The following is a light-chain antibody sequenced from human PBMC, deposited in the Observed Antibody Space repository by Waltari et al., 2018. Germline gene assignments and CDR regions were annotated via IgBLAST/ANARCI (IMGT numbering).Light chain of an antibody. CDR3: CSYAGSYTLV. CDR2: DVT. Sequence: QSALTQTAPVSGSPGQSITISCTGASSNVGSYNLVSCYQQHPGEAPKLLIYDVTERPSGVSNRFSGSKSGNTASLTISGLQAEDEADYYCCSYAGSYTLVFGGGTKLTVL. J-gene: IGLJ2*01. V-gene: IGLV2-23*02. CDR1: SSNVGSYNL.